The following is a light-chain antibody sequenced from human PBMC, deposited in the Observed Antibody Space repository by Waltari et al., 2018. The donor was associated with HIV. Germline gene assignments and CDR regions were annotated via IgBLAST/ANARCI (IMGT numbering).Light chain of an antibody. CDR1: SSDVATYKL. CDR2: EVS. J-gene: IGLJ2*01. Sequence: QSALTQPASVSGSPGQSITISCTRNSSDVATYKLVSWYQQPPGKAPKLMIYEVSKRPAGVSIRFSGTKSGDTASLTISGLQAEDEADYYCCSYVSNVIFGGGTRLTVL. V-gene: IGLV2-23*02. CDR3: CSYVSNVI.